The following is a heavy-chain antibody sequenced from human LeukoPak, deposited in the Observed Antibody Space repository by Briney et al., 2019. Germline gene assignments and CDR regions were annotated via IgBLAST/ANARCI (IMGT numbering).Heavy chain of an antibody. CDR2: MNPNSGNT. CDR1: GYTLTSYD. CDR3: ARGNYDYIWGSYRYTGLRY. D-gene: IGHD3-16*02. Sequence: ASVKVSCKASGYTLTSYDINWVRQATGQGLEWMGWMNPNSGNTGYAQKFQGRVTMTRNTSISIAYMELSSLRSEDTAVYYCARGNYDYIWGSYRYTGLRYWGQGTLVTVSS. J-gene: IGHJ4*02. V-gene: IGHV1-8*01.